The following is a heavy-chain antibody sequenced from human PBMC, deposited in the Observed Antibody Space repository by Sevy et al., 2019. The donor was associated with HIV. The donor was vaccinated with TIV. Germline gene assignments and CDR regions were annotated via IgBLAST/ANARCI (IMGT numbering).Heavy chain of an antibody. CDR2: FSFGCGRI. V-gene: IGHV3-23*01. CDR1: GFTFAKYS. J-gene: IGHJ4*02. Sequence: GSLRLSCAASGFTFAKYSMSWVRQAPGKGLEWVSTFSFGCGRINYADSVKGRFTISRDDSKNKLFLQMNSLRAEDTATYFCAREGCTQPHDYWGQGTLVTVSS. CDR3: AREGCTQPHDY. D-gene: IGHD2-8*01.